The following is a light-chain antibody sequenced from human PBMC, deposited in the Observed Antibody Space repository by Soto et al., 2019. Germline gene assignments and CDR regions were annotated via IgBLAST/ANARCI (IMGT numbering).Light chain of an antibody. CDR1: SSNIGAGYD. V-gene: IGLV1-40*01. Sequence: QSVLTQPPSVSGAPGQRVTISCTGSSSNIGAGYDVHWYPQLPGTAPKLLIYGNSNRPSGVPDRFSGSKAGTSASLAITGLQAEDEADYYCQSYDSSLSAPDVFGTGTKLTVL. CDR2: GNS. CDR3: QSYDSSLSAPDV. J-gene: IGLJ1*01.